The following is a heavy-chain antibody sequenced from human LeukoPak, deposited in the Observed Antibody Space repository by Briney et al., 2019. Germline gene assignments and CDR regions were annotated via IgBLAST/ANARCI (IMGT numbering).Heavy chain of an antibody. Sequence: PGGSLRLSCAASGFTFSKYWMHWVRQAPGKGLVWISRINSDGSSTSYADSVKGRVTISRDNAKNTLYLQMNSPRAEDTAVYYCAATYLHAMDVWGKGTTVTVSS. V-gene: IGHV3-74*01. CDR3: AATYLHAMDV. J-gene: IGHJ6*04. CDR1: GFTFSKYW. CDR2: INSDGSST. D-gene: IGHD2-2*02.